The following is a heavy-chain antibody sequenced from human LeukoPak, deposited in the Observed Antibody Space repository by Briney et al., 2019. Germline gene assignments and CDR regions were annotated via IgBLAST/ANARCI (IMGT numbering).Heavy chain of an antibody. CDR2: ISSSSSTI. D-gene: IGHD3-22*01. V-gene: IGHV3-48*01. Sequence: GGSLRLSCAASGFTFSSYEMNWVRQAPGKGLEWVSYISSSSSTIYYADSVEGRFTISRDNAKNSLYLQMNSLRAEDTAVYYCARRISMITKPVQWSYFDYWGQGTLVTVSS. J-gene: IGHJ4*02. CDR3: ARRISMITKPVQWSYFDY. CDR1: GFTFSSYE.